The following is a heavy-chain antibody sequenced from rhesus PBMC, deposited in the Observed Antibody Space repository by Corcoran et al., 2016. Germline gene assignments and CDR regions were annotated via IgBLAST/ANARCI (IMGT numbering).Heavy chain of an antibody. CDR1: GYTFTDYY. D-gene: IGHD2-21*01. V-gene: IGHV1S2*01. CDR2: INPYNCNT. J-gene: IGHJ4*01. CDR3: AMVCTGSGCYAWGDY. Sequence: QVQLVQSGAEVKKPGSSVKVSCKAYGYTFTDYYMHWVRQAPRQGLEWMGLINPYNCNTKYSQKFQGRVTMTIDTSTSTAFMELSSLRSEDTAVYYCAMVCTGSGCYAWGDYWGQGVLVTVSS.